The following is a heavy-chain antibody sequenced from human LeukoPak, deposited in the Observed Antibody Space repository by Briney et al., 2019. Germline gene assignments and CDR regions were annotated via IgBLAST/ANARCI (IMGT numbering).Heavy chain of an antibody. V-gene: IGHV1-18*01. CDR2: NSGYSGNT. D-gene: IGHD6-19*01. CDR3: ARDAEYRSGWFDY. Sequence: ASVKVSCKASGYIFTNYGISWVRQAPGQGLEWMGWNSGYSGNTNYAQSLQGRVTMTTDTSSSTAYMELRSLRSDDTAVYYCARDAEYRSGWFDYWGQGTLVTVSS. CDR1: GYIFTNYG. J-gene: IGHJ4*02.